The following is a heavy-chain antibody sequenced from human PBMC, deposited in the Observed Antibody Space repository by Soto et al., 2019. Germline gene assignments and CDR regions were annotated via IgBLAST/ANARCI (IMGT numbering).Heavy chain of an antibody. J-gene: IGHJ3*01. CDR3: ARGAAFDV. CDR1: GYTFTSND. CDR2: MNPKTGKT. V-gene: IGHV1-8*01. Sequence: QVQLVQSGAEVKKPGASVKVSCRASGYTFTSNDINWVRQAAGQGLEWMGWMNPKTGKTGNAQKFQGRVTMTSDNSISTVYMDLIRLTSDDTAVYYCARGAAFDVWGQGTMVSVSS.